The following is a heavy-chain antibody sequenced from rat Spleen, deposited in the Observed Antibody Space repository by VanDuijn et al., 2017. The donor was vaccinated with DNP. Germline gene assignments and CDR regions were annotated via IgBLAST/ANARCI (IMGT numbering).Heavy chain of an antibody. CDR2: IWTGGST. D-gene: IGHD1-3*01. CDR3: ARSLATVAPTGAMDA. CDR1: GFSLTSYN. J-gene: IGHJ4*01. V-gene: IGHV2-30*01. Sequence: QVQLKESGPGLVQPSQTLSLTCTVSGFSLTSYNVHWVRQPTGKGLEWMGIIWTGGSTDYNSALKSRLSISRDTSKSQVFLKMNSVQSEDTARYFCARSLATVAPTGAMDAWGQGISVTVAS.